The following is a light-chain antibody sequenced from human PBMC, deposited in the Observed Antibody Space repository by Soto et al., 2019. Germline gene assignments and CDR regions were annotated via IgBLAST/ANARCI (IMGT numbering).Light chain of an antibody. CDR2: EVT. Sequence: QSVLTQRASVSGSPGQSITISCTGTSSDGADYKDVSWYQQHPGKAPKLMIYEVTYRPSGVSNRFSGSKSGTTASLTISGLQAEDEAEYYCSSYTTSSTVFGTGTKVTVL. CDR3: SSYTTSSTV. J-gene: IGLJ1*01. V-gene: IGLV2-14*01. CDR1: SSDGADYKD.